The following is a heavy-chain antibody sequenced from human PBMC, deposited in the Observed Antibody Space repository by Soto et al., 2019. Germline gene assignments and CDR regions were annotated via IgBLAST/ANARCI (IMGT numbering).Heavy chain of an antibody. Sequence: EVQLVESGGGLVQPGGSLRLSCAASGFTFSSYEMNWVRQAPGKGLEWVSYISSSGSTIYYADSVKGRFTISRDNAKNSLYRQMNSLRAEDTAVYYCARDKGYSYGFDYWGQGTLVTVS. CDR3: ARDKGYSYGFDY. J-gene: IGHJ4*02. V-gene: IGHV3-48*03. CDR2: ISSSGSTI. CDR1: GFTFSSYE. D-gene: IGHD5-18*01.